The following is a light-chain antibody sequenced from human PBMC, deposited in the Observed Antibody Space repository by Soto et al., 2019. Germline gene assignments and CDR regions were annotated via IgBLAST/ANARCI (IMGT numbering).Light chain of an antibody. CDR3: SSYSSLSTHYV. CDR2: EVS. V-gene: IGLV2-14*01. CDR1: SSDVGGYNF. Sequence: QSALTQPASVSGSPGQSITISCTGTSSDVGGYNFISWYQQHPGKAPKLIIYEVSNRPSAVSSGFSGSKSGNTASLTISGLQAEDEADYYCSSYSSLSTHYVFGTGTKLTVL. J-gene: IGLJ1*01.